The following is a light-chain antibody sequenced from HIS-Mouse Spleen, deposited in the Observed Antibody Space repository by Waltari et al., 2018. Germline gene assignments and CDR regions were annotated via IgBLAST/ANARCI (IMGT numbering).Light chain of an antibody. CDR2: EDN. J-gene: IGLJ3*02. CDR3: QSYDSSNLV. CDR1: SGSIAINY. V-gene: IGLV6-57*04. Sequence: NFMLTQPHSVSESPGKTVTISCTRSSGSIAINYVQGYQQRPGRAPTTVIYEDNQRPSGVPDRFSGSIDSSSNSASLTISGLKTEDEADYYCQSYDSSNLVFGGGTKLTVL.